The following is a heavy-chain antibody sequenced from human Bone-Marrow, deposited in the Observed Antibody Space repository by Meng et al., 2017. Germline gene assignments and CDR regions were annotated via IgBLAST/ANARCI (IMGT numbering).Heavy chain of an antibody. J-gene: IGHJ4*02. CDR3: ASPGEMVTILVSGGRRIHY. V-gene: IGHV3-21*01. CDR1: GFTSSSYS. Sequence: GGPLRPPCAAPGFTSSSYSMNWVRQAPGKGLEWVSSISISSSYIYYADSVKGRFTISRDNAKNSLYLQMNSLRAEDTVVYYCASPGEMVTILVSGGRRIHYWGQGTRVTVSS. CDR2: ISISSSYI. D-gene: IGHD5-24*01.